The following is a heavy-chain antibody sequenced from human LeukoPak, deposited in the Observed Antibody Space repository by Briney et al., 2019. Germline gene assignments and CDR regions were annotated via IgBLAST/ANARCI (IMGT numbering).Heavy chain of an antibody. CDR1: GGSISSSNW. CDR2: IYHSGST. D-gene: IGHD6-19*01. Sequence: PSETLSLTCAVSGGSISSSNWWSWVRQPPGKGLEWIGEIYHSGSTNYNPSLKSRVTISVDTSKNQFSLKLSSVTAADTAVYYCVRGRYSSGWFKDKNWFDPWGQGIPVTVSS. CDR3: VRGRYSSGWFKDKNWFDP. V-gene: IGHV4-4*02. J-gene: IGHJ5*02.